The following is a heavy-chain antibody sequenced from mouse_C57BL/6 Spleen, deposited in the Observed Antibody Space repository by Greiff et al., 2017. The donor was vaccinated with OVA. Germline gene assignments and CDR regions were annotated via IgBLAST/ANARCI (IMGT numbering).Heavy chain of an antibody. V-gene: IGHV1-76*01. J-gene: IGHJ2*01. D-gene: IGHD2-3*01. CDR1: GYTFTDYY. Sequence: QVQLQQSGAELVRPGASVKLSCKASGYTFTDYYINWVKQRPGQGLEWIARIYPGSGNTYYNEKFKGKATLTAEKSSSTAYMQLSSLTSEDSAVYFCARDGASDGYFYFDYWGQGTTLTVSS. CDR3: ARDGASDGYFYFDY. CDR2: IYPGSGNT.